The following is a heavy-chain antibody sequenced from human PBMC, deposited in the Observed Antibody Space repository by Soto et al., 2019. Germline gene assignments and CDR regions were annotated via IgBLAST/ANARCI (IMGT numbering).Heavy chain of an antibody. J-gene: IGHJ4*02. D-gene: IGHD1-26*01. CDR2: ISYDGSNK. Sequence: GGSLRLSCAASGFTFSSYAMHWVRQAPGKGLEWVAVISYDGSNKYYADSVKGRFTISRDNSKNTLYLQMNSLRAEDTAVYYCARDGAWELLLDYFDYWGQGTLVTVSS. V-gene: IGHV3-30*04. CDR3: ARDGAWELLLDYFDY. CDR1: GFTFSSYA.